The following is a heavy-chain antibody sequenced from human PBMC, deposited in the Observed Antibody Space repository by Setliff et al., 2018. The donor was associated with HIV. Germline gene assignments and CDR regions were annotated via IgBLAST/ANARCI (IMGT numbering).Heavy chain of an antibody. D-gene: IGHD4-17*01. V-gene: IGHV4-34*01. J-gene: IGHJ3*02. Sequence: SETLSLTCAVYGGSFSGYYWSWIRQPPGKGLEWIGEINHSGSTNYNPSLKSRVTISVDTSKNQFSLKLSSVTAADTAVYYCARDPYGDYHDAFDIWGQGTMVTVSS. CDR2: INHSGST. CDR1: GGSFSGYY. CDR3: ARDPYGDYHDAFDI.